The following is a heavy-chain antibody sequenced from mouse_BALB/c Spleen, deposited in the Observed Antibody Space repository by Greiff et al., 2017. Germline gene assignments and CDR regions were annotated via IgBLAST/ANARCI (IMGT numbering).Heavy chain of an antibody. CDR1: GFTFSDFY. Sequence: DVKLVESGGGLVQPGGSLRLSCATSGFTFSDFYMEWVRQPPGKRLEWIAASRNKANDYTTEYSASVKGRFIVSRDTSQSILYLQMNALRAEDTAIYYCAREYDYDPWFAYWGQGTLVTVSA. CDR3: AREYDYDPWFAY. V-gene: IGHV7-1*02. D-gene: IGHD2-4*01. CDR2: SRNKANDYTT. J-gene: IGHJ3*01.